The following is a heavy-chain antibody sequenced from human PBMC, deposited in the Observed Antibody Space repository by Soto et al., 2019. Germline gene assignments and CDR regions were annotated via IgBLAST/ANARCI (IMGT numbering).Heavy chain of an antibody. V-gene: IGHV3-23*01. J-gene: IGHJ6*02. CDR1: GFTFSSYA. CDR2: ISGSGGST. CDR3: AKAKSGSGWYPGPQYYGMDV. Sequence: GGSLRLSCAASGFTFSSYAMSWVRQAPGKGLEWVSAISGSGGSTYYADSVKGRFTISRDNSKNTLYLQMNSLRAEDTAVYYCAKAKSGSGWYPGPQYYGMDVWGQGTTVTVSS. D-gene: IGHD6-19*01.